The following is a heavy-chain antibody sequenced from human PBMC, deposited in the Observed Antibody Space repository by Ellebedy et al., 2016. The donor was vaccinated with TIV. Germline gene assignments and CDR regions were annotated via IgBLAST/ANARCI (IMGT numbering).Heavy chain of an antibody. CDR1: GYTFTGYS. D-gene: IGHD3-10*01. V-gene: IGHV1-2*04. CDR2: INPNSGGT. J-gene: IGHJ3*02. CDR3: ARQGTMVRGDDAFDI. Sequence: AASVKVSCKASGYTFTGYSMHWVRQAPGQGLEWMGWINPNSGGTNYAQKFQGWVTMTSDTSIKTADMELSRRRSDDTAVYYCARQGTMVRGDDAFDIWGQGTMVTVSS.